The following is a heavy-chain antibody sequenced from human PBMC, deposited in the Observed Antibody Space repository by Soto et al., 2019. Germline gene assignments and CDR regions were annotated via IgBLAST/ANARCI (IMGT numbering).Heavy chain of an antibody. CDR2: ISSSSSYI. V-gene: IGHV3-21*01. CDR3: ARYSKSGGYDSPGYFDY. J-gene: IGHJ4*02. Sequence: PGGSLRLSCAASGFTFSSYSMNWVRQAPGKGLEWVSSISSSSSYIYYADSVKGRFTISRDNAKNSLYLQMNSLRAEDTAVYYCARYSKSGGYDSPGYFDYWGQGTLVTVSS. D-gene: IGHD5-12*01. CDR1: GFTFSSYS.